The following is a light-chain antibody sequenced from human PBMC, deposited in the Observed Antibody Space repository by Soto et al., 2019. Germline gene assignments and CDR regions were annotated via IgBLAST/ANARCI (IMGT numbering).Light chain of an antibody. V-gene: IGKV3-20*01. J-gene: IGKJ4*01. CDR1: RSVGAY. Sequence: EIVLTQSPGTLSLSPGERATLSCRASRSVGAYLAWYQQSPGLAPRLLIYAASSRATGIPDRFSGSGSGTDFTLTISRLEPEDSAVYYCQQYVSRPLTFGGGTKVDIK. CDR3: QQYVSRPLT. CDR2: AAS.